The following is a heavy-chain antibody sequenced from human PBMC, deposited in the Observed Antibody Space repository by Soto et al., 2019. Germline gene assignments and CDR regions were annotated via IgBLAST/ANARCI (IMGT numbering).Heavy chain of an antibody. V-gene: IGHV3-48*02. CDR1: GFTFSSYS. Sequence: PVGSLRLSCAASGFTFSSYSMNWVRQAPGKGLEWVSYISSSSSTIYYADSVKGRFTISRDNAKNSLYLQMNSLRDEDTAVYYCARRMIYGDYYYYYGMDVWGQGTTVTVSS. J-gene: IGHJ6*02. CDR3: ARRMIYGDYYYYYGMDV. D-gene: IGHD4-17*01. CDR2: ISSSSSTI.